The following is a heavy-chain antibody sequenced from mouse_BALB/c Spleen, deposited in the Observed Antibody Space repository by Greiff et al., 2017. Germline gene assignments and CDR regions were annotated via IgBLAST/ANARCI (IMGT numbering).Heavy chain of an antibody. V-gene: IGHV1-66*01. CDR2: IFPGSGNT. J-gene: IGHJ4*01. CDR3: ARYYYGSSYAMDY. D-gene: IGHD1-1*01. Sequence: QVQLQQSGPELVKPGASVKISCKASGYSFTSYYIHWVKQRPGQGLEWIGWIFPGSGNTKYNETFKGKATLTADTSSSTAYMQLSSLTSEDSAVYFCARYYYGSSYAMDYWGQGTSVTVSS. CDR1: GYSFTSYY.